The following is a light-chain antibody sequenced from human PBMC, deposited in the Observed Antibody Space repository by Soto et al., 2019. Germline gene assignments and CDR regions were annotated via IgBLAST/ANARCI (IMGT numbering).Light chain of an antibody. Sequence: QSALTQPASVSGSPGQSITISCTGTSSDIGGSTQVSWYQQHPGKAPKLMIYDVSNRPSGVSYRFSGSKSGDTASLTISGLQTDDEADYYCSSYSTTFTYVFGTGTKLTVL. J-gene: IGLJ1*01. CDR1: SSDIGGSTQ. CDR2: DVS. V-gene: IGLV2-14*01. CDR3: SSYSTTFTYV.